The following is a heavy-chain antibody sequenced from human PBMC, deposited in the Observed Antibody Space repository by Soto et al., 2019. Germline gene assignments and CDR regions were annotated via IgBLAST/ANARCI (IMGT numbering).Heavy chain of an antibody. CDR3: ARGTTSSYLPDY. Sequence: SETLSLTCTVSGGSISSGDYYWSWIRQPPGKGLEWIGYIYYSGSTYYNPSLKSRVTISVDTSKNQFSLKLSSVTAADTAVYYCARGTTSSYLPDYWGQGTLVTVSS. V-gene: IGHV4-30-4*01. CDR2: IYYSGST. CDR1: GGSISSGDYY. J-gene: IGHJ4*02. D-gene: IGHD4-17*01.